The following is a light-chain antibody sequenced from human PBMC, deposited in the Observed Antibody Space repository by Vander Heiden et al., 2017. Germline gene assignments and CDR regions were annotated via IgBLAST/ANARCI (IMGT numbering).Light chain of an antibody. CDR3: NSRDSSGNRLGWV. J-gene: IGLJ3*02. Sequence: SSELTQDPAVSVALGQTVRITCQGHSLRSSYAIWYQQKPGQAPVLVIYGKDNRLSGIPDRFSGSSSGNTASLTITGAQAEDEADYYCNSRDSSGNRLGWVFGGGTKLTAL. CDR2: GKD. CDR1: SLRSSY. V-gene: IGLV3-19*01.